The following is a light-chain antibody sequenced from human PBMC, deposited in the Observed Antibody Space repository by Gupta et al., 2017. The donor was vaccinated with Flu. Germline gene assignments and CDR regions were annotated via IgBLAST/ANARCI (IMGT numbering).Light chain of an antibody. CDR2: RNN. V-gene: IGLV1-47*01. CDR3: AAWDDSLSGWV. J-gene: IGLJ3*02. Sequence: QSVLTQPPSASGTHGQRVTISCSGSSSNIGSNYVYWYQQLPGTAPKLLIYRNNQRPSGVPDRFSGSKSGTSASLAIXGXRAEDEXDYYCAAWDDSLSGWVFGGGTKLTVL. CDR1: SSNIGSNY.